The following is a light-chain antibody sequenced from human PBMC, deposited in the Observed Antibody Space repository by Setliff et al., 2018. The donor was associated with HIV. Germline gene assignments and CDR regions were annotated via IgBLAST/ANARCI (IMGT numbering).Light chain of an antibody. CDR3: SSYTSSSTLV. Sequence: QSVLTQPASVSGSPGQSITISCTGTSSDIAIYNFVSWYQHHPGKAPKLIIYDVSNRPSGVSNRFSGSKSGNTASLTISGLQAEDEADYYCSSYTSSSTLVFGTGTKV. V-gene: IGLV2-14*03. J-gene: IGLJ1*01. CDR1: SSDIAIYNF. CDR2: DVS.